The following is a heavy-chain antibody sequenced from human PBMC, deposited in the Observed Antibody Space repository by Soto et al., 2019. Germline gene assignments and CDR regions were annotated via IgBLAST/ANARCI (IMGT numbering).Heavy chain of an antibody. V-gene: IGHV3-33*01. CDR1: GVNFGSYG. CDR2: IWYDGSNK. J-gene: IGHJ4*02. D-gene: IGHD3-22*01. CDR3: ARGHQWLFRQYYFDS. Sequence: GGSKRDSNAAAGVNFGSYGGRWIRQNPGKGLEWAAVIWYDGSNKYYADSVKGRFTISRDNSKNTLYLQMNSLRAEDTAVYYCARGHQWLFRQYYFDSWGQGTLVTSPQ.